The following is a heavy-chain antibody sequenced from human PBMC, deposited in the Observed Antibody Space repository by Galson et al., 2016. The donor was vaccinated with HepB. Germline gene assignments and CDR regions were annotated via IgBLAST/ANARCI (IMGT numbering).Heavy chain of an antibody. V-gene: IGHV4-61*01. D-gene: IGHD6-13*01. CDR1: GGSVNSGRYY. Sequence: ETLSLTCTVSGGSVNSGRYYWCWLRQPPGKRLEWIGYIHYSRIPNSNPSLKSRVAISVDTSKNQFSLKLTSVTAADTAVYYCARVFSSSWFYDFDFWGQGIQVTVSS. CDR3: ARVFSSSWFYDFDF. CDR2: IHYSRIP. J-gene: IGHJ4*02.